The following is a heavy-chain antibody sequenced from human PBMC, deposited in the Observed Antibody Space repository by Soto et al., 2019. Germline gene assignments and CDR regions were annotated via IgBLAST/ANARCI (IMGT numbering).Heavy chain of an antibody. CDR2: ISRSGGST. Sequence: QPGGSLRLSCAASGFSFSSYDMSWVRQAPGKGLEWVSGISRSGGSTYYADSVKGRFTISRDNSKDTLFVQMSSLRAEDTAVYYCVKAYFGMDVWGQGTTVTVSS. V-gene: IGHV3-23*01. CDR3: VKAYFGMDV. CDR1: GFSFSSYD. J-gene: IGHJ6*02.